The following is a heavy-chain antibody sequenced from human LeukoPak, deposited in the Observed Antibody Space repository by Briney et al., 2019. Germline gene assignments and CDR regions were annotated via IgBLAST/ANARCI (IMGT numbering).Heavy chain of an antibody. J-gene: IGHJ3*02. V-gene: IGHV4-39*01. CDR1: GGSISSSSYY. CDR3: ARPGYSRDHDAFDI. D-gene: IGHD6-13*01. Sequence: PSETLSLTCTVSGGSISSSSYYWGWIRQPPGKGLEWIGSIYYSGSTYYNLSLKSRVTISVDTSKNQFSLKLSSVTAADTAVYYCARPGYSRDHDAFDIWGQGTMVTVSS. CDR2: IYYSGST.